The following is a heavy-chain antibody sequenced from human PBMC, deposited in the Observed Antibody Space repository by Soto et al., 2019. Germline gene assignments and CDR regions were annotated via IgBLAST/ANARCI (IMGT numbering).Heavy chain of an antibody. CDR3: ARKRLVWGARRAGDYYYGTDV. J-gene: IGHJ6*02. V-gene: IGHV1-69*13. Sequence: SVKVSCKASGGTFSSYAISWVRQAPGQGLEWMGGIIPIFGTANYAQKFQGRVTITADESTSTAYMELSSLRSEDTAVEYCARKRLVWGARRAGDYYYGTDVWG. CDR1: GGTFSSYA. D-gene: IGHD3-10*01. CDR2: IIPIFGTA.